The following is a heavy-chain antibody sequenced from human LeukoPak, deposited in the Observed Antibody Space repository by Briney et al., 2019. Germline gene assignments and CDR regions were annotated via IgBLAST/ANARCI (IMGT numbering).Heavy chain of an antibody. CDR2: INPSGGST. V-gene: IGHV1-46*01. CDR1: GYTFTSYY. Sequence: GASVTVSCKASGYTFTSYYMHWVRQAPGQGPEWMGIINPSGGSTSYAQKFQGRVTITRDMSTSTVYMELNSLRVEDTAVYYCARDPYSGGYWDYYYYYMDLWGQGTTVTISS. CDR3: ARDPYSGGYWDYYYYYMDL. D-gene: IGHD1-26*01. J-gene: IGHJ6*03.